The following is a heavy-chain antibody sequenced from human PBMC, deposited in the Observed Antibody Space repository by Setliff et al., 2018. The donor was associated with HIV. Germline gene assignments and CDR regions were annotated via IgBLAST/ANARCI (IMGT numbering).Heavy chain of an antibody. J-gene: IGHJ4*02. Sequence: ASVKVSCKASGGTFSSYPISWVRQAPGQGLEWMGRINPNTDDTKYAEKFQGRVTMTRETSISTAYMELSRLRSDDTAVYYCARLRYTTMGGLDYWGQGSLVTVCS. CDR1: GGTFSSYP. CDR2: INPNTDDT. CDR3: ARLRYTTMGGLDY. D-gene: IGHD5-18*01. V-gene: IGHV1-2*06.